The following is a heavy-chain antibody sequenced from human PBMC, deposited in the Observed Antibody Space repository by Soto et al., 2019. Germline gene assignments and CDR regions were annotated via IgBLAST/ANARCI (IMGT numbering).Heavy chain of an antibody. CDR1: GFNFNDHG. D-gene: IGHD3-10*01. V-gene: IGHV3-9*01. J-gene: IGHJ6*03. CDR3: AKEDSGFSGYMDV. Sequence: EVQLVESGGGLVQPGRSLRLSCIASGFNFNDHGMHWVRQVPGKGLEWVSGITWHSDGMGYADSVKGRFTISRDNAKNSLYLQMNSLRVEDTALYYCAKEDSGFSGYMDVWGKGTTVTVSS. CDR2: ITWHSDGM.